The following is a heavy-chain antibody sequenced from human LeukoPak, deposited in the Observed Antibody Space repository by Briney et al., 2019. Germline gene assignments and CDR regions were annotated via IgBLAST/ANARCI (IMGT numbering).Heavy chain of an antibody. CDR2: ISYDGSNK. CDR1: GFTFSSYA. CDR3: ARGGKFLEWLPCYYYYYYMDV. V-gene: IGHV3-30*01. J-gene: IGHJ6*03. D-gene: IGHD3-3*01. Sequence: HPGGSLRLSCAASGFTFSSYAMHWVRQAPGKGLEWVAVISYDGSNKYYADSVKGRFTISRDNSKNTLYLQMNSLRAEDTAVYYCARGGKFLEWLPCYYYYYYMDVSGKGTTVTVSS.